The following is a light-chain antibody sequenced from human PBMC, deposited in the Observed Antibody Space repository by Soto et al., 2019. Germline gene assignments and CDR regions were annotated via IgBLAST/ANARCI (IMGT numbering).Light chain of an antibody. CDR3: QQGYSLPIT. J-gene: IGKJ5*01. CDR2: DAS. V-gene: IGKV1-12*01. CDR1: HYIESW. Sequence: DIQMTQSPYSVSASVGDTVTITCRASHYIESWLAYYQQKPGKAPKLLIYDASSLRSGVPSTFSGSRSGTDFTLTITDLQPEDFASYYCQQGYSLPITLGQWTRLEIK.